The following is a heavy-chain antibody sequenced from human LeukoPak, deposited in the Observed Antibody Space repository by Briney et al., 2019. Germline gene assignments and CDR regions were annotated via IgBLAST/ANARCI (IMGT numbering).Heavy chain of an antibody. CDR3: ARIPGAYYYYGMDV. Sequence: PSETLSLTCTVSGGSISSYYWSWIWQPPGKGLEWIGYIYYSGSTNYNPSLKSRVTISVDTSKNQFSLKLSSVTAADTAVYYCARIPGAYYYYGMDVWGQGTTVTVPS. CDR1: GGSISSYY. V-gene: IGHV4-59*01. D-gene: IGHD7-27*01. CDR2: IYYSGST. J-gene: IGHJ6*02.